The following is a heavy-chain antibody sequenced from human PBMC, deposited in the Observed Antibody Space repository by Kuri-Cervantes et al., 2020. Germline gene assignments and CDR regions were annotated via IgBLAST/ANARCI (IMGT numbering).Heavy chain of an antibody. V-gene: IGHV3-20*04. J-gene: IGHJ6*02. CDR1: GFTFDDYG. CDR3: AREYSSWYGYCYYGMDV. Sequence: GESLKISCAASGFTFDDYGMSWVRQAPGKGLEWVSGINWNGGSTGYADSVKGRFTISRDNAKNTLYLQMNSLRAEDTAVYYCAREYSSWYGYCYYGMDVWGQGTTVTVSS. D-gene: IGHD6-13*01. CDR2: INWNGGST.